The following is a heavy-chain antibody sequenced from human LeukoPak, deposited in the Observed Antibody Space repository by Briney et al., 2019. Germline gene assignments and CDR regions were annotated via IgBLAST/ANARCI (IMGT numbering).Heavy chain of an antibody. CDR1: GFSISGGYY. D-gene: IGHD6-19*01. J-gene: IGHJ4*02. V-gene: IGHV4-38-2*01. CDR2: VYHNGNT. Sequence: SETLSLNCAVSGFSISGGYYWVWIRQPPGKGLEWIGSVYHNGNTLFNTSLKSRVTLSVVSSKNQFSLRLSSVTAADTARYYCARNEGIVVAGTWFDNWGQGTLVIVSS. CDR3: ARNEGIVVAGTWFDN.